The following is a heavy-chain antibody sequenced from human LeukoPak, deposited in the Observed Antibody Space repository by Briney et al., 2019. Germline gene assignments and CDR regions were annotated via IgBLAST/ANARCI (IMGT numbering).Heavy chain of an antibody. D-gene: IGHD5-12*01. CDR3: ARHPTFSGYEYYFDN. CDR2: IYHSGST. V-gene: IGHV4-39*01. J-gene: IGHJ4*02. CDR1: GASISSSDYY. Sequence: SETLSLTCTVSGASISSSDYYWGWIRQPPGKRLEWIGSIYHSGSTYYNPSLKSRVTISVDTSKNQFSLKVSSVTVADTAVYYCARHPTFSGYEYYFDNWGQGTLVTVSS.